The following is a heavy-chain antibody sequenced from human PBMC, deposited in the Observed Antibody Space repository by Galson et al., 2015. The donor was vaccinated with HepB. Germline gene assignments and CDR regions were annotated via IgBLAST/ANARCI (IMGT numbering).Heavy chain of an antibody. V-gene: IGHV4-4*07. J-gene: IGHJ3*02. D-gene: IGHD3-22*01. CDR1: GGSISSYY. CDR2: IYTSGST. Sequence: ETLSLTCTVSGGSISSYYWSWIRQPAGKGLEWIGRIYTSGSTYYNPSLKSRVTISVDTSKNQFSLKLSSVTAADTAVYYCARPPSTYYYDSSGYYRSNDAFDIWGQGTMVTVSS. CDR3: ARPPSTYYYDSSGYYRSNDAFDI.